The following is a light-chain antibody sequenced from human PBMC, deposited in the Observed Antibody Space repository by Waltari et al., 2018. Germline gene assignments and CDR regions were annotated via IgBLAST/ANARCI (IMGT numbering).Light chain of an antibody. V-gene: IGLV1-51*01. J-gene: IGLJ2*01. CDR2: DNN. CDR3: ATWDNSLRHVV. Sequence: QSVLTQPPSVSAAPGQTVTISCSGSNSNIGNNYVCWYQQLPGTAPKLHIYDNNKRSSGVPDRSLGSKSGASATLGITGLQTGDEADYYCATWDNSLRHVVFGGGTKLTIL. CDR1: NSNIGNNY.